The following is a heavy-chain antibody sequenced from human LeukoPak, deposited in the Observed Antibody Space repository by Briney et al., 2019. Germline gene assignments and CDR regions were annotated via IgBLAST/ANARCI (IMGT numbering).Heavy chain of an antibody. CDR1: GYTITTYG. CDR2: IRAYNGHT. D-gene: IGHD5-18*01. V-gene: IGHV1-18*01. J-gene: IGHJ3*02. Sequence: ASVKVSCKASGYTITTYGISWVRQAPGQGLEWMGWIRAYNGHTNSAQRLQGRVSLTTDTSTNTAYMELRSLRSDDTAVYYCARSAGYSYNYGENAFDIWGQGTMVTVSS. CDR3: ARSAGYSYNYGENAFDI.